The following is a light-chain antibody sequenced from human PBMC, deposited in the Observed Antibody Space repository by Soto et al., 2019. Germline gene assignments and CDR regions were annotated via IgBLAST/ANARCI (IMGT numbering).Light chain of an antibody. CDR1: STDVGSYNV. CDR3: CAYAGDNVYV. CDR2: EVT. Sequence: QSVLAQPASVSGSPGQSITISCTGTSTDVGSYNVVSWYQQHPGKAPKLMIYEVTKRPSGVSNRFSGSKSGNTASLTISGLQPEDEADYYCCAYAGDNVYVFGTGTKVTVL. V-gene: IGLV2-23*02. J-gene: IGLJ1*01.